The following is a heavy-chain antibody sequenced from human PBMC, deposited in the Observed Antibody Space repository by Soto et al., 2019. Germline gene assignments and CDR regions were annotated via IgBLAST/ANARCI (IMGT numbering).Heavy chain of an antibody. Sequence: GGSLRLSCAASGFTVRSSYMSWVRQVPGKGLEWVSIIYSDDYTYYAASVKGRFTISRDNSRNTLYLQMSSLRAEDTAVYYCARTASAAPYYFDYWGQGTLVTVSS. CDR3: ARTASAAPYYFDY. CDR1: GFTVRSSY. J-gene: IGHJ4*02. CDR2: IYSDDYT. D-gene: IGHD2-2*01. V-gene: IGHV3-66*01.